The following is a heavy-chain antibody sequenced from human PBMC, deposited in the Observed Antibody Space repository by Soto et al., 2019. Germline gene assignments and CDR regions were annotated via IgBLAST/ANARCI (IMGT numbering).Heavy chain of an antibody. D-gene: IGHD4-4*01. Sequence: PGGSLRLSCTASGFTFSDSWMTWVRQAPGKGLEWVARIKPDESEKKYAGSVKGRFSISRDNAKNSMYLQMDSLRGEDTAVYYCVRGGSNYASWGQGTLVTVSS. J-gene: IGHJ5*02. CDR3: VRGGSNYAS. V-gene: IGHV3-7*01. CDR1: GFTFSDSW. CDR2: IKPDESEK.